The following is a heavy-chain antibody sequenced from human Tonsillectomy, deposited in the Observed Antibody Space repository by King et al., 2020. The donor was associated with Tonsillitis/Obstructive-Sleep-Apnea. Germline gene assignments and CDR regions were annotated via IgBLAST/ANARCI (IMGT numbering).Heavy chain of an antibody. D-gene: IGHD1/OR15-1a*01. J-gene: IGHJ4*02. V-gene: IGHV4-34*01. CDR1: GGSFSGYY. Sequence: VQLQQWGAGLLKPSETLSLTCAVYGGSFSGYYWNWIRQPPGKGLEWIGEIDQSGSTNYNPSLKSRVTVSVDTSKKQFSLKLSSVTAADTAVYYCAREHRNSLDYWGQGTLVTVSS. CDR2: IDQSGST. CDR3: AREHRNSLDY.